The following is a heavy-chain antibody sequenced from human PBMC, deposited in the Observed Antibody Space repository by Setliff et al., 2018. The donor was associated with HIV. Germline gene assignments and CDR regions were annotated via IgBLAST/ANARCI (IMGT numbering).Heavy chain of an antibody. CDR1: GYTFTAYF. CDR2: IIPNSGGT. V-gene: IGHV1-2*06. D-gene: IGHD2-8*01. J-gene: IGHJ3*02. CDR3: ATKVYCTNGVCLDAFDI. Sequence: ASVKVSCKASGYTFTAYFMHWVRQAPGQGLEWMGRIIPNSGGTNYAQKFQGRVTMTRDTSTSTGYMELSRLRSDDTAVYYCATKVYCTNGVCLDAFDIWGQGTMVTVSS.